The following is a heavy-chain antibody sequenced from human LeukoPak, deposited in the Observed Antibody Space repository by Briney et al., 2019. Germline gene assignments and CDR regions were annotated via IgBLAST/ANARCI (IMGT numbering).Heavy chain of an antibody. Sequence: ASVTVSCKASGYTFTSYAMHWVRQAPGQRLEWMGWINAGNGNTKYSQKFQGRVTITRDTSASTAYMELSSLRSEDTAVYYCARGGRDNWNYVWFDPWGQGTLVTVSS. CDR2: INAGNGNT. V-gene: IGHV1-3*01. J-gene: IGHJ5*02. D-gene: IGHD1-7*01. CDR3: ARGGRDNWNYVWFDP. CDR1: GYTFTSYA.